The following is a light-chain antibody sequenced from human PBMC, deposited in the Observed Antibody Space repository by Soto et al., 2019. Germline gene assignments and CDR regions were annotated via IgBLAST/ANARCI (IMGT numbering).Light chain of an antibody. J-gene: IGKJ5*01. Sequence: EIVMTQSPATLSVSPGDRATLSCRASQSISSNLAWYQQTPGQAPRLLIYGVSTRATGIPARFSGSGSGTEFTLTISSLQSEDFAVYYCQQYNAWPPITFGQGTRLEIK. V-gene: IGKV3-15*01. CDR1: QSISSN. CDR2: GVS. CDR3: QQYNAWPPIT.